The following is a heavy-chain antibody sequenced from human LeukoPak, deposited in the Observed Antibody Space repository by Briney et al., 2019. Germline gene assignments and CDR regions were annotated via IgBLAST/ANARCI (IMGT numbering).Heavy chain of an antibody. Sequence: SETLSLTCTVSGGSISSYYWSWIRQPPGKGLEWIGYIYYSGSTNYNPSLKSRVTISVDTSKNQFSLKLSSVTAADAAVYYCARLYSSSSPFDYWGQGTLVTVSS. CDR2: IYYSGST. CDR1: GGSISSYY. D-gene: IGHD6-6*01. J-gene: IGHJ4*02. CDR3: ARLYSSSSPFDY. V-gene: IGHV4-59*08.